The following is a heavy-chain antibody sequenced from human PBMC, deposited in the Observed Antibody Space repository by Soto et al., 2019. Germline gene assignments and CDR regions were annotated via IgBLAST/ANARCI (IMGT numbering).Heavy chain of an antibody. V-gene: IGHV3-30*18. D-gene: IGHD1-1*01. CDR1: GFIFRHYG. J-gene: IGHJ3*01. CDR3: AKRLTTSGPDVFGV. Sequence: QVQLVEAGGGVVQPGSSLRPSCAASGFIFRHYGKHWVRHAPGKGLEGAAVIAYDGTNAYYADSVKVRFTISRDNPNNTSYLQMKGRRVDDTAVYYCAKRLTTSGPDVFGVRCLGTLVTVSS. CDR2: IAYDGTNA.